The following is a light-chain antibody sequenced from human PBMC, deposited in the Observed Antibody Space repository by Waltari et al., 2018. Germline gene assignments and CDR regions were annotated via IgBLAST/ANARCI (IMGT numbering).Light chain of an antibody. V-gene: IGLV2-23*01. CDR3: SSYAGNCNLVV. CDR1: SSDVGSYNL. CDR2: EAS. Sequence: QCALTQPASVSGSPGQSITISCTGTSSDVGSYNLVPCYQQHPGHAPKLMIYEASKRPSGVSNRFSGSKSGNTASLTISGLQAEDEADYYCSSYAGNCNLVVFGGGTKLTVL. J-gene: IGLJ2*01.